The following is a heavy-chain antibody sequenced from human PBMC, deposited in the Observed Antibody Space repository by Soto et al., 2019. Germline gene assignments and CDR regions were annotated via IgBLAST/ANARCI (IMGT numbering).Heavy chain of an antibody. CDR2: ISSGGGST. Sequence: PGGSLRLSCAASEFTFSNYAMSWVRQAPGKGLEWVSAISSGGGSTYYADSVKGRFTISRDNSKDTLYLQMSSLRAEDTAVYYCAKDRYGFWSGYYIDSWGQGTLVTVSS. CDR3: AKDRYGFWSGYYIDS. J-gene: IGHJ4*02. CDR1: EFTFSNYA. D-gene: IGHD3-3*01. V-gene: IGHV3-23*01.